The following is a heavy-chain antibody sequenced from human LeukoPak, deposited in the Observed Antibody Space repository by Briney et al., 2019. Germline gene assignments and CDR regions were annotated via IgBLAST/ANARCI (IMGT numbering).Heavy chain of an antibody. J-gene: IGHJ1*01. CDR1: GFTFRSYV. Sequence: GGSLRLSCAASGFTFRSYVMTWVRQAPGKGLEWVSAISGSGGSTYYADSVKGRFTISRDNSKNTLYLQMNSLRAEDTAVYYCAKDLEYFQHWGQGTLVTVSS. CDR2: ISGSGGST. CDR3: AKDLEYFQH. V-gene: IGHV3-23*01.